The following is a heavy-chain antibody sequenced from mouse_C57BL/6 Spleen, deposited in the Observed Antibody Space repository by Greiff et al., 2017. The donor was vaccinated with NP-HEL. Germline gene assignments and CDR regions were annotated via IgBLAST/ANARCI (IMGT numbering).Heavy chain of an antibody. J-gene: IGHJ4*01. CDR3: AWMRDDYYAMDY. V-gene: IGHV1-81*01. CDR2: IYPRSGNT. CDR1: GYTFTSYG. Sequence: VQLQQSGAELVRPGASVKLSCKASGYTFTSYGISWVKQRTGQGLEWIGEIYPRSGNTYYNEKFKGKATLTADKSSSTAYMELRSLTSEDSAVYFCAWMRDDYYAMDYWGQGTSVTVSS.